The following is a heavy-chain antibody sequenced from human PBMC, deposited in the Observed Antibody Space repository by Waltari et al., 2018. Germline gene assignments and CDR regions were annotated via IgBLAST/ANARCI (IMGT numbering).Heavy chain of an antibody. Sequence: EVQLVESGGGLVKPGGSLRPAGAASGFPFSSYSLNWVRQAPGKGLEWVSSISSSSSYIYYADSVKGRFTISRDNAKNSLYLQMNSLRAEDTAVYYCARGVGYYDSSGHDAFDIWGQGTMVTVSS. CDR2: ISSSSSYI. CDR1: GFPFSSYS. J-gene: IGHJ3*02. V-gene: IGHV3-21*01. D-gene: IGHD3-22*01. CDR3: ARGVGYYDSSGHDAFDI.